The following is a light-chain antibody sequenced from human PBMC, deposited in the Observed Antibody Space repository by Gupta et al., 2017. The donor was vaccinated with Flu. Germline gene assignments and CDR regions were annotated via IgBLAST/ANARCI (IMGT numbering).Light chain of an antibody. J-gene: IGKJ1*01. CDR3: QQFIISPWT. CDR1: QSITSTY. CDR2: AAS. Sequence: EIVLTQSPGTLSLSPGERATLSCRASQSITSTYLAWYQQKPGQAPRLLIYAASIRATGIPDRFSGSGSGTDFTLTIDRLEPDDFALYYCQQFIISPWTFGQGTRVEIK. V-gene: IGKV3-20*01.